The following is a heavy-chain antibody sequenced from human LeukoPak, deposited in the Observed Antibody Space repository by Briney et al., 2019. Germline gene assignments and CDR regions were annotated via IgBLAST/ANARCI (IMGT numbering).Heavy chain of an antibody. Sequence: ASVTVSFKASGYTFTSYYMHWVRQAPGQGLEWMGIINPSGGSTSYAQKFQGRVTMTRDTSTSTVYMELSSLRSEDTAVYYCARVVVGAADYWGQGTLVTVSS. J-gene: IGHJ4*02. CDR3: ARVVVGAADY. V-gene: IGHV1-46*01. CDR1: GYTFTSYY. D-gene: IGHD1-26*01. CDR2: INPSGGST.